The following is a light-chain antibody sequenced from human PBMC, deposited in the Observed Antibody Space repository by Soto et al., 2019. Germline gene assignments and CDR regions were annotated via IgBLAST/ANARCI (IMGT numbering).Light chain of an antibody. V-gene: IGLV1-44*01. CDR1: SSNLGSNS. CDR2: SNN. Sequence: QSVLTQPPSASGTPGQRVTISCSGSSSNLGSNSVNWYQQLPGTAPKLLMYSNNQRPSGVPDRFSGSRSGTSASLAIRGLQSEDEAEYYRAAWDDNLNGYVVFGGGTELTVL. CDR3: AAWDDNLNGYVV. J-gene: IGLJ2*01.